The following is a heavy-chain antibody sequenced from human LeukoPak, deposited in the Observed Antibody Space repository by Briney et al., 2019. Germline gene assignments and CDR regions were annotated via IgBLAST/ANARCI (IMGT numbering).Heavy chain of an antibody. CDR3: ARIHLWPENWFDA. V-gene: IGHV4-34*01. CDR2: VNHRGTT. CDR1: GGSFSDYF. Sequence: SETLSLTCAVNGGSFSDYFWGWFRQPPGKGLEWIGEVNHRGTTSSNPSLKSRVAISVDASKNQFSLKLSSVTAADTAIYYCARIHLWPENWFDAWGQGGLVTVSS. D-gene: IGHD3-10*01. J-gene: IGHJ5*02.